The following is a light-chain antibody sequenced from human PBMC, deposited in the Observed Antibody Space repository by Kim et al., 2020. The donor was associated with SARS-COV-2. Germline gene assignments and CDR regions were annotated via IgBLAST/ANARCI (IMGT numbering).Light chain of an antibody. Sequence: DIQMTQSPSTLYASIGDRVTITCRASQSVRSWLAWYQQKPGKAPNLLISKASSLESGVPSRFSGSGSGTEFTLTISSLQPDDFATYYCQQYYSFSTFGQGTKVDIK. V-gene: IGKV1-5*03. CDR3: QQYYSFST. J-gene: IGKJ1*01. CDR1: QSVRSW. CDR2: KAS.